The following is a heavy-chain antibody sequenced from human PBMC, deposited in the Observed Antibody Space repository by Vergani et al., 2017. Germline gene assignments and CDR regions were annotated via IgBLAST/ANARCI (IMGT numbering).Heavy chain of an antibody. J-gene: IGHJ3*02. CDR2: IYTSGST. Sequence: QVQLQESGPGLVKPSETLSLTCTVSGGSISSYYWSWIRQPPGKGLEWIGYIYTSGSTNYNPSLKSRVTISVDTSKNQFSLKLSSVTAADTAVYYCAGLLGDAAAFDIWGQGTMVTVSS. D-gene: IGHD2-15*01. V-gene: IGHV4-4*09. CDR3: AGLLGDAAAFDI. CDR1: GGSISSYY.